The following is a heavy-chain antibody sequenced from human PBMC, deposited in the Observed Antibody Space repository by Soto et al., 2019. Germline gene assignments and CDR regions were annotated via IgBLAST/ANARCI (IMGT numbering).Heavy chain of an antibody. Sequence: QVQLVQPGAEVRKPGASVKVSCKASGDTFTNFDFNWVRQPTGQGLEWIGWMRANSGDTGHAQKFQGRVSMTRDTTMSTAYMELSSLRAEDTAVYYCARYIYGQGFKAWGKGTLVFVSS. CDR3: ARYIYGQGFKA. V-gene: IGHV1-8*01. J-gene: IGHJ5*02. CDR2: MRANSGDT. D-gene: IGHD3-3*02. CDR1: GDTFTNFD.